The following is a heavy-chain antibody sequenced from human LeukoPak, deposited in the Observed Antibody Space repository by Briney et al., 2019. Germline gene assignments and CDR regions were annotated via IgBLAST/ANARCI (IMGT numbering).Heavy chain of an antibody. V-gene: IGHV3-48*02. J-gene: IGHJ5*02. CDR3: ARGRGSS. D-gene: IGHD2-21*01. Sequence: PGGSLRLSCAASGFTFTTYVMNWVRQAPGKGLEWISYIGTRGTTMYYADSVKGRFTISRDNAKNSFYLQMNSLRDEDTAIYYCARGRGSSWGQGTLVTVSS. CDR1: GFTFTTYV. CDR2: IGTRGTTM.